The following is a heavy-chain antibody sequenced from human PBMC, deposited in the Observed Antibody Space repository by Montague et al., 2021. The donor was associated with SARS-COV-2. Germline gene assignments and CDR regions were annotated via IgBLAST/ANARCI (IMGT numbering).Heavy chain of an antibody. J-gene: IGHJ4*02. CDR3: ARESLHLTGYYNDYFDY. CDR2: IYTSGST. CDR1: GGSISSGSYY. D-gene: IGHD3-9*01. Sequence: TLSLTCTVSGGSISSGSYYWNWIRQPAGKGLEWIGRIYTSGSTNYNPSLKSRVTISVDTSKNQFSLKLSSVTAADTAVYYCARESLHLTGYYNDYFDYWSQGTLVTVSS. V-gene: IGHV4-61*02.